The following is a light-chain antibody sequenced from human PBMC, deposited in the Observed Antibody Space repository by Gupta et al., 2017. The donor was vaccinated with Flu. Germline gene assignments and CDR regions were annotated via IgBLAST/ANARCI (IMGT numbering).Light chain of an antibody. CDR1: SSNIGSNY. CDR3: AAWDDSLSAVV. Sequence: RGTISCSGSSSNIGSNYVYWYQQLPGTAPKLLIYRNNQRPSGVPDRFSGSKSGTSASLAISGLRSEDEADYYCAAWDDSLSAVVFGGGTKLTVL. V-gene: IGLV1-47*01. CDR2: RNN. J-gene: IGLJ2*01.